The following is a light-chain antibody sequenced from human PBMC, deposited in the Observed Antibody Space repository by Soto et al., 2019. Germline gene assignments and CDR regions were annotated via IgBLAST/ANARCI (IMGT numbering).Light chain of an antibody. CDR1: QSLVYSDGNTY. CDR2: KVS. CDR3: KQATYWYT. Sequence: DVVMTQSPLYLPVTLGQPASISCRSSQSLVYSDGNTYLNWFQQRPAQSPRRLIYKVSNRDSGVSDRFSGSATCTDCTLKISRVEAENIGNYYGKQATYWYTFGRGTKLEIK. V-gene: IGKV2-30*01. J-gene: IGKJ2*01.